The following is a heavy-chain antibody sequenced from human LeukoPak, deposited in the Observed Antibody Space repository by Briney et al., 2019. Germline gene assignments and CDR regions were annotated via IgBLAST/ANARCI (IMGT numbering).Heavy chain of an antibody. CDR1: GFTFSSYW. Sequence: GGSLRLSCAASGFTFSSYWMSWARQAPGKGLEWVANIKQDGSEKYYVDSVKGRFTISRDNAKNSLYLQMNSLRAEDTAVYYCARGLDYGDYLPVEGAFDIWGQGTMVTVSS. J-gene: IGHJ3*02. CDR3: ARGLDYGDYLPVEGAFDI. V-gene: IGHV3-7*03. D-gene: IGHD4-17*01. CDR2: IKQDGSEK.